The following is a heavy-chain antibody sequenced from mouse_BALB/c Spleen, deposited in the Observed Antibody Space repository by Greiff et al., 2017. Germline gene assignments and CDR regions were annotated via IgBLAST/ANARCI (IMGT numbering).Heavy chain of an antibody. CDR1: GFTFSSYA. J-gene: IGHJ2*01. V-gene: IGHV5-9-3*01. CDR3: ARQLGF. D-gene: IGHD1-2*01. CDR2: ISSGGSYT. Sequence: EVKVVESGGGLVKPGGSLKLSCAASGFTFSSYAMSWVRQTPEKRLEWVATISSGGSYTYYPDSVKGRFTISRDNAKNTLYLQMSSLRSEDTAMYYCARQLGFWGQGTTLTVSS.